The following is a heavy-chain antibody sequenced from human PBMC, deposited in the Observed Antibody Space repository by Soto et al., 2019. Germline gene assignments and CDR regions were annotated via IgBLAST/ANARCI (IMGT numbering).Heavy chain of an antibody. D-gene: IGHD3-16*01. J-gene: IGHJ6*02. CDR2: VNDRGGST. CDR3: ARWGSGTNFYYHYAMDV. Sequence: EVQLLESGGGLVQPGGSLRLSCSTSGFTFWNFAMAWVRQGPGKGLEWVSTVNDRGGSTYYADSVKGRITISRDDSENTLHLQMSSLRTDDTAIYYCARWGSGTNFYYHYAMDVWGQGTTVTVSS. V-gene: IGHV3-23*01. CDR1: GFTFWNFA.